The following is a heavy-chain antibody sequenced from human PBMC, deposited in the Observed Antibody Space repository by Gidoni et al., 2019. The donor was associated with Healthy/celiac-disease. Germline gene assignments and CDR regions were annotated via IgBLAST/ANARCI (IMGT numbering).Heavy chain of an antibody. J-gene: IGHJ5*02. CDR2: INPSGGST. CDR3: ARDYSSGWQAILGCLFDP. V-gene: IGHV1-46*01. CDR1: GYTFTSNY. D-gene: IGHD6-19*01. Sequence: QVQLVQSGAEVKKPGASVKVSCQASGYTFTSNYTHWVRQAPGQGLEWMGIINPSGGSTSYAQKFQGRVTMTRDTSTSTVYMELSSLRSEDTAVYYCARDYSSGWQAILGCLFDPWGQGTLVTVSS.